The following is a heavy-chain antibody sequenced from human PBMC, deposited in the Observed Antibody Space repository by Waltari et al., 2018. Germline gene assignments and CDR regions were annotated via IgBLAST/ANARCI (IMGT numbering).Heavy chain of an antibody. J-gene: IGHJ5*02. CDR2: FDPEDGET. Sequence: QVQLVQSGAEVKKPGASVKVSCKVSGYTLTELSMHWVRQAPGKGLEWMGGFDPEDGETIYAQKFQGRGTMTEETSTDTAYMERSSLRSEDTAVYYCATDQGSTSSLNWFDPWGQGTLVTVSS. CDR1: GYTLTELS. D-gene: IGHD2-2*01. CDR3: ATDQGSTSSLNWFDP. V-gene: IGHV1-24*01.